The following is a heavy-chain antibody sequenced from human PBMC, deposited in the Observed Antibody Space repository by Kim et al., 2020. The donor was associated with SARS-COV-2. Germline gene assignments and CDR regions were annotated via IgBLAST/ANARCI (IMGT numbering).Heavy chain of an antibody. V-gene: IGHV3-11*06. J-gene: IGHJ3*01. D-gene: IGHD6-6*01. CDR3: ARALGSSDAFDF. Sequence: NYPDSLRGRFTNSRDNAKNSLYLQMNSLGADDTAVYYCARALGSSDAFDFWGQGTLVTVSS.